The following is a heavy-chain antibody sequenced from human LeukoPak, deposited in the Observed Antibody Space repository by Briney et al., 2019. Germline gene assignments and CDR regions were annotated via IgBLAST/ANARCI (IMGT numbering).Heavy chain of an antibody. Sequence: GSPRLSCAASGFTLSSYSMNWVRQAPGKGLEWVSYISSSSTHIYYADSVKGRFTISRDNARNSLYLQMNSLRAEDTAIYYCARSEHSSSSFDYWGQGTLVTVSS. D-gene: IGHD6-6*01. CDR3: ARSEHSSSSFDY. J-gene: IGHJ4*02. CDR1: GFTLSSYS. V-gene: IGHV3-21*01. CDR2: ISSSSTHI.